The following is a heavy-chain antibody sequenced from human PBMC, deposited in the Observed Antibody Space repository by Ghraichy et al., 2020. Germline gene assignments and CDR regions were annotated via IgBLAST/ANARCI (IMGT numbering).Heavy chain of an antibody. CDR2: VLYSGST. Sequence: SETLSLTCTVSGGSISSGDYYWGWIRQPPGKGLEWIGNVLYSGSTYYNPSLKSRLTISVDTSKNQFSLKLSSVTAADTAVYYCARLGRGSGLAPFEYWGQGTLVTVSS. J-gene: IGHJ4*02. D-gene: IGHD2-15*01. CDR3: ARLGRGSGLAPFEY. CDR1: GGSISSGDYY. V-gene: IGHV4-39*01.